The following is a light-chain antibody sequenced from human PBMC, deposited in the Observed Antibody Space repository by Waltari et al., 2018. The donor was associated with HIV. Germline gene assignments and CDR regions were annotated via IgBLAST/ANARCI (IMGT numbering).Light chain of an antibody. CDR3: QQSYSTPRT. CDR2: GAS. J-gene: IGKJ2*01. V-gene: IGKV1-39*01. Sequence: IQMTQSPSSLSASVGDRVTITCRASQTISSYLNWHQQKPGKAPMLLIYGASTLHSGVPSRFSGSGSGTDFTLTISSLQPEDFATYYCQQSYSTPRTFGQGTKLEIK. CDR1: QTISSY.